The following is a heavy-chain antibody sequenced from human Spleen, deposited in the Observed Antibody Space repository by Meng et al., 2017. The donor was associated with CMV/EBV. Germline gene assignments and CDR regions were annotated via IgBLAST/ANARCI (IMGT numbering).Heavy chain of an antibody. V-gene: IGHV1-8*03. CDR1: GYTFTSYD. CDR3: ASFSGSYDHGYYYYYGMDV. D-gene: IGHD1-26*01. Sequence: ASVKVSCKASGYTFTSYDINWVRQATGQGLEWMGWMNPNSGNTGYAQKFQGRVTITRNTSISTAYMELSSLRSEDTAVYYCASFSGSYDHGYYYYYGMDVWGQGTTVTVSS. CDR2: MNPNSGNT. J-gene: IGHJ6*02.